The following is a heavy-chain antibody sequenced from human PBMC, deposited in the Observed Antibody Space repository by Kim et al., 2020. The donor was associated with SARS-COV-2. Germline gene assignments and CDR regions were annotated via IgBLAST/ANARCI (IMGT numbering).Heavy chain of an antibody. V-gene: IGHV4-4*08. CDR1: GGSISDCDY. J-gene: IGHJ3*02. CDR3: ATSDSRTHFAAFDN. CDR2: IYKSGTT. Sequence: SETLSLTCTVSGGSISDCDYWSWLRQPPEKGLAWMGYIYKSGTTNYNPSLKSRDIISSDTYKYQFSLNLRSVTAPDTDDYYCATSDSRTHFAAFDNWG. D-gene: IGHD1-26*01.